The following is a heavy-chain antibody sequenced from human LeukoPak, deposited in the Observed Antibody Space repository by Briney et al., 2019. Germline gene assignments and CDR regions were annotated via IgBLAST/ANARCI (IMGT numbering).Heavy chain of an antibody. Sequence: ASVKVSCKASGYTFTSYDINWVRQAPGQGLEWMGIINPSGGSTSYAQKFQGRVTMTRDTSTSTVYMELSSLRSEDTAVYYCARQRQGIEQRDYYDSSGDLGYWGQGTLVTVSS. CDR2: INPSGGST. CDR3: ARQRQGIEQRDYYDSSGDLGY. D-gene: IGHD3-22*01. J-gene: IGHJ4*02. V-gene: IGHV1-46*01. CDR1: GYTFTSYD.